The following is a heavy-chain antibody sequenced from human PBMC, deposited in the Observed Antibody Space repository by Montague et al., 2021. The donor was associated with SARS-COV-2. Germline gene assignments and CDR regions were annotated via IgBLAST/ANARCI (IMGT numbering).Heavy chain of an antibody. V-gene: IGHV4-34*01. J-gene: IGHJ4*02. CDR3: ARGPTNNIGRVATRLDY. CDR1: GGSFSGHY. D-gene: IGHD5-12*01. CDR2: INHSGST. Sequence: SETLSLTCAVYGGSFSGHYWNWIRQPPGKGLEWIGEINHSGSTNYNPSLKSRVTISVDTSNNQFALKLTSVTAADTAVYYCARGPTNNIGRVATRLDYWGQGTLVTVPS.